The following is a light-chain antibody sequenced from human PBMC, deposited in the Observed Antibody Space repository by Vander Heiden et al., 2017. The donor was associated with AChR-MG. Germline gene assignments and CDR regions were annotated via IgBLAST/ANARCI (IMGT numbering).Light chain of an antibody. CDR1: QSINSD. CDR2: EAT. J-gene: IGKJ3*01. V-gene: IGKV1-39*01. CDR3: QQSATNSFN. Sequence: DIEMTQSPSSLSASVGDRVTITCRAGQSINSDLNWYQHKPGKAPKLLISEATTLQSGVPSRFSGSGSGTEFTLTISSLQPEDLATYYGQQSATNSFNVGPGNRVEI.